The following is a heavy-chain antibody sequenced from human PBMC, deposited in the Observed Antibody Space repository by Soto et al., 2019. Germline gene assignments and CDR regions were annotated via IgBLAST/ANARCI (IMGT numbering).Heavy chain of an antibody. V-gene: IGHV1-3*01. D-gene: IGHD6-13*01. Sequence: QVQLVQSGAEVKKPGASVKVSCKASGYTFTSYAMHWVRQAPGQRLEWMGWINAGNGNTKYSQKFQGRVTITRDTSASIAYMELSSLRSEDTAVYYCASRAGAAAGFQHWGQGTLVTVSS. J-gene: IGHJ1*01. CDR2: INAGNGNT. CDR1: GYTFTSYA. CDR3: ASRAGAAAGFQH.